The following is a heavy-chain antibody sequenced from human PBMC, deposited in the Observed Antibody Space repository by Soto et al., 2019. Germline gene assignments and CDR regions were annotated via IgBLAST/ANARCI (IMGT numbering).Heavy chain of an antibody. CDR3: ARVRPPSIAAAGTFRFDP. Sequence: GGSLRLSCAASGFTFSSYAMSWVRQAPGKGLEWVSAISGSGGSTYYADSVKGRFTISRDNSKNTLYLQMNSLRAEDTAVYYCARVRPPSIAAAGTFRFDPWGQGTLVTVSS. J-gene: IGHJ5*02. CDR1: GFTFSSYA. D-gene: IGHD6-13*01. V-gene: IGHV3-23*01. CDR2: ISGSGGST.